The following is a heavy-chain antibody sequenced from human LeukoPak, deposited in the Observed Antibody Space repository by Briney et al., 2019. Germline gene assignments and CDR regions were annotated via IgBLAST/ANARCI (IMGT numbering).Heavy chain of an antibody. CDR2: IWYDGSNK. Sequence: PGGSLRLSCAASGFTFSSYGMHWVRQAPGKGLEWAAVIWYDGSNKYYADSVKGRFTISRDNSKNTLYLQMNSLRAEDTAVYYCARNNPDFWSGYYSFDFDYSGQGTLVTVSS. J-gene: IGHJ4*02. V-gene: IGHV3-33*01. D-gene: IGHD3-3*01. CDR3: ARNNPDFWSGYYSFDFDY. CDR1: GFTFSSYG.